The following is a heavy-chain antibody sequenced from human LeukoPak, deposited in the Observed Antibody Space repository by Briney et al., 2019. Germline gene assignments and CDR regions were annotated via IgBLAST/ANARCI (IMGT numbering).Heavy chain of an antibody. CDR2: ISGSGGSA. Sequence: PGGSLRLSCVASGFTFSTYAMSWVRQAPGKGLEWVSVISGSGGSAYYADSVKGRFTISRDNSKNTLYLQMNSLRAEDTAVYYCARPIRGYWGQGALVTVSS. V-gene: IGHV3-23*01. CDR3: ARPIRGY. J-gene: IGHJ4*02. D-gene: IGHD3-10*01. CDR1: GFTFSTYA.